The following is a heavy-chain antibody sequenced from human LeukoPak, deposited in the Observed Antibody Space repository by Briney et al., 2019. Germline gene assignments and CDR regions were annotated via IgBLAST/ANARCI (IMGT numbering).Heavy chain of an antibody. CDR2: ISSSGSTI. D-gene: IGHD3-10*01. CDR1: GFTFSSYE. Sequence: PGGSLRLSCAASGFTFSSYEMNWVRQAPGKGLEWVSYISSSGSTIYYADSVKGRFTISRDNAKNSLYLQMNSLRAEDTAVYYCARGRFGFGELLLQGYDFDYWGQGTLVTVSS. V-gene: IGHV3-48*03. J-gene: IGHJ4*02. CDR3: ARGRFGFGELLLQGYDFDY.